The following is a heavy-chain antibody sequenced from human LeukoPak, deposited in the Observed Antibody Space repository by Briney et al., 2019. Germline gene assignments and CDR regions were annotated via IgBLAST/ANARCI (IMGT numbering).Heavy chain of an antibody. Sequence: GGSLRLSCAASGFTFSSYAMHWVRQAPGKGLEWVAVISYDGSNKYYADSVKGRFTISRDNSKNTLYLQMNSLRAEDTVVYYCARDRGRIAAAGIDYWGQGTLVTVSS. CDR2: ISYDGSNK. J-gene: IGHJ4*02. CDR1: GFTFSSYA. CDR3: ARDRGRIAAAGIDY. V-gene: IGHV3-30-3*01. D-gene: IGHD6-13*01.